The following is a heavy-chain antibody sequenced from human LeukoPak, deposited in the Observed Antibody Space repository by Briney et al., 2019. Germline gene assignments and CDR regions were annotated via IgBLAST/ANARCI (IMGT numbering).Heavy chain of an antibody. CDR2: ISWNSGSI. Sequence: GGSLRLSCAASGFTFDDYAMHWVRQAPGKGLEWVSGISWNSGSIGYADSVKGRSTISRDNAKNSLYLQMNSLRAEDTALYYCAKDRTMYYYGSGSPLDAFDIWGQGTMVTVSS. CDR3: AKDRTMYYYGSGSPLDAFDI. V-gene: IGHV3-9*01. D-gene: IGHD3-10*01. J-gene: IGHJ3*02. CDR1: GFTFDDYA.